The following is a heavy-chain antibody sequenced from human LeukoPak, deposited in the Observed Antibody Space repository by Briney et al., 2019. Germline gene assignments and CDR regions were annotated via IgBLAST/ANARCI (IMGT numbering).Heavy chain of an antibody. CDR3: ARESYYSGWFDY. Sequence: SETLSLTCTVSGGSISSYYWTWIRQTPGKGLEWIGYIYYSGGTDYNPSLKSRVTISVDTSKNQFSLKLSSVTAADTAVYYCARESYYSGWFDYWGQGTLVTVSP. CDR1: GGSISSYY. J-gene: IGHJ4*02. V-gene: IGHV4-59*01. D-gene: IGHD6-19*01. CDR2: IYYSGGT.